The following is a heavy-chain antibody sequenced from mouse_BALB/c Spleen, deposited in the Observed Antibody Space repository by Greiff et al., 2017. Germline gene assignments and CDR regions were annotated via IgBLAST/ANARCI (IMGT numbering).Heavy chain of an antibody. CDR3: ARSGSSGLFAY. CDR1: GYTFTSYW. J-gene: IGHJ3*01. V-gene: IGHV1-7*01. CDR2: INPSTGYT. D-gene: IGHD1-3*01. Sequence: QVHVKQSGAELAKPGASVKMSCKASGYTFTSYWMHWVKQRPGQGLEWIGYINPSTGYTEYNQKFKDKATLTADKSSSTAYMQLSSLTSEDSAVYYCARSGSSGLFAYWGQGTLVTVSA.